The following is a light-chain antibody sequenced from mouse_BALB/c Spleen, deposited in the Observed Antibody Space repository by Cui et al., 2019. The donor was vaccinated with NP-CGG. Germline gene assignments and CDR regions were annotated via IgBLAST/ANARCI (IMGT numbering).Light chain of an antibody. CDR1: TGAVTTSNY. Sequence: QAVVTQESALTTSPGEIVTLTCRSSTGAVTTSNYANWVQEKPDHLFTGLIGGTNNRAPGVPARFSGSLIGDKAALTITGAQNEDEAIYFCALWYSNHWVFGGGTKTDCP. CDR2: GTN. J-gene: IGLJ1*01. V-gene: IGLV1*01. CDR3: ALWYSNHWV.